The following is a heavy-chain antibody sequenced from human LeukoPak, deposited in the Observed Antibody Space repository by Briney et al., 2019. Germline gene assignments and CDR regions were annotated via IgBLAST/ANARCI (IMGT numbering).Heavy chain of an antibody. CDR3: ASPRGSSWSFDY. D-gene: IGHD6-13*01. J-gene: IGHJ4*02. CDR1: GYSISSGNY. V-gene: IGHV4-38-2*02. Sequence: SETLSLTCTVSGYSISSGNYWGWIRQPPGKGLEWIGSIFESGSTYYNPSLKSRVTISVDTSNNQFSLKLSSVTAADTAVYYCASPRGSSWSFDYWGQGTLVTVSS. CDR2: IFESGST.